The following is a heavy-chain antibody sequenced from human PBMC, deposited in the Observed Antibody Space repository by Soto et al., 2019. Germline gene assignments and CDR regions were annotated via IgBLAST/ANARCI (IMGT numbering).Heavy chain of an antibody. CDR3: AHTLVVVTAIPFDY. CDR1: GFSLSTSGVG. V-gene: IGHV2-5*02. Sequence: QITLKESGPTLVKPTQTLTLTCTFSGFSLSTSGVGVGWIRQPPGKALEWLALIYWDDDKRYSPSLKSSLTITTDTSKNQVVLTMTNMDPVDTATYYCAHTLVVVTAIPFDYWGQGTLVTVSS. J-gene: IGHJ4*02. CDR2: IYWDDDK. D-gene: IGHD2-21*02.